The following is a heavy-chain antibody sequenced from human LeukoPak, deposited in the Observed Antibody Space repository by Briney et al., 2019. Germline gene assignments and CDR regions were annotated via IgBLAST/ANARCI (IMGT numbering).Heavy chain of an antibody. D-gene: IGHD1-1*01. CDR3: ARENGNIDY. CDR1: GGSISSSSYY. Sequence: SETLSLTCTVSGGSISSSSYYWGWIRQPPGKGLGLIGNIYYSGSTYYNPSLQSRVTISVDTSKNQFSLKLTSVTAADTAVYYCARENGNIDYWGQGTLVTVSS. J-gene: IGHJ4*02. CDR2: IYYSGST. V-gene: IGHV4-39*07.